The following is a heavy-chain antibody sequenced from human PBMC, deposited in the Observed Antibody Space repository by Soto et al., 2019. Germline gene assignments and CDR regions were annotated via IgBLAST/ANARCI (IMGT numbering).Heavy chain of an antibody. CDR1: VYTLTQYG. D-gene: IGHD6-6*01. J-gene: IGHJ6*02. Sequence: ASVKVSRKASVYTLTQYGISWVRPAPWQGLEWMGWISAYNGNTNYAQQLQGRVTMTTDTSTSTAYMELRSLRSDDTAVYYCARHDSSSPNYYYYGVDVWGQGTTVTVSS. CDR2: ISAYNGNT. CDR3: ARHDSSSPNYYYYGVDV. V-gene: IGHV1-18*01.